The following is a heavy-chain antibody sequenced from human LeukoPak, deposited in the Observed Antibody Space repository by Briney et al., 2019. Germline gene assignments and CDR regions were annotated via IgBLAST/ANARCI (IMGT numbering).Heavy chain of an antibody. J-gene: IGHJ6*03. D-gene: IGHD2-2*01. CDR2: IKQDGSEK. CDR3: ARDGSAADSYYYYMDV. CDR1: GFTFSSYW. V-gene: IGHV3-7*01. Sequence: QPGGSLRLSCAASGFTFSSYWMSWVRQAPGKGLEWVANIKQDGSEKYYVNSVKGRFAISRDNAKNSLYLQMNSLRAEDMAVYYCARDGSAADSYYYYMDVWGKGTTVTVSS.